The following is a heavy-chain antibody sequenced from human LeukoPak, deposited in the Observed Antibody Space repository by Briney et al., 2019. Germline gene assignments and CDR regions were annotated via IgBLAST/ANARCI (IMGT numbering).Heavy chain of an antibody. J-gene: IGHJ4*02. CDR3: AREVSGWLSYFDY. CDR1: GGSISSGGYY. V-gene: IGHV4-31*03. Sequence: SETLSLTCTVSGGSISSGGYYWSWIRQHPGKGLEWIGYIYYSGSTYYNPSLKSRVTISVDTSKNQFSLKLSSVSAADTAVYYCAREVSGWLSYFDYWGQGTLVTVSS. CDR2: IYYSGST. D-gene: IGHD6-19*01.